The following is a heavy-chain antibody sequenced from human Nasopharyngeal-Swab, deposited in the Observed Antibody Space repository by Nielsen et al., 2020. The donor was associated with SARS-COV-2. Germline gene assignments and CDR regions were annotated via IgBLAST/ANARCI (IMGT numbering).Heavy chain of an antibody. CDR1: GFTFSSYW. J-gene: IGHJ4*02. CDR2: INRDDTTA. CDR3: VPWGPATGRGFGY. V-gene: IGHV3-74*01. Sequence: GESLKISCVGPGFTFSSYWMHWVRQAPGKGLVWVSQINRDDTTATYADSVEGRFTISRDNAKNTLYLQMNSLGVEDTAVYYCVPWGPATGRGFGYWGQGILVTVSS. D-gene: IGHD6-13*01.